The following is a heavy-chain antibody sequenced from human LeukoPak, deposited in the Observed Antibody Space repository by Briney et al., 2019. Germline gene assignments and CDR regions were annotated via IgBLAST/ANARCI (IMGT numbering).Heavy chain of an antibody. J-gene: IGHJ4*02. CDR1: GGSISSYY. Sequence: ETLSLTCTVSGGSISSYYWSWIRQPPGKGLEWISTINGRGDDSFHADSVKGRFTISGDTSKNTLYLHMTSLRAADTAMYFCVRMRGPERRHCFDYWSQGALLIVSS. CDR3: VRMRGPERRHCFDY. CDR2: INGRGDDS. V-gene: IGHV3-23*01. D-gene: IGHD1-1*01.